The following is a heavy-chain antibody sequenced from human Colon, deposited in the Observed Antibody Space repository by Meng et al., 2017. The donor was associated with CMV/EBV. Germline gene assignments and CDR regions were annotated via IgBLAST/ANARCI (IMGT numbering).Heavy chain of an antibody. CDR1: GFTFDDYG. Sequence: GESLKISCAASGFTFDDYGMSWVRQAPGKGLEWVSGINWNGGSTGYADSVKGRFTISRDNAKNSLYLQMNSLKAEDTALYYCARGGGAVGYYHYGMDVWGQGTTVTVSS. V-gene: IGHV3-20*04. D-gene: IGHD3-3*01. CDR2: INWNGGST. CDR3: ARGGGAVGYYHYGMDV. J-gene: IGHJ6*02.